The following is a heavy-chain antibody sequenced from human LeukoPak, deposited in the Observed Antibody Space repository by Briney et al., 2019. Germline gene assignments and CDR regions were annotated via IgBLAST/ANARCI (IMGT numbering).Heavy chain of an antibody. CDR1: GLTVSSNY. Sequence: GGSLRLSCAAAGLTVSSNYMTWVRQVPGEGLEWVSVFYNGINTYYADSVKGRFTTSRDNSKNTPYLQMNSLRVEDTAVYFCARVGSGNTYGYADYWGQGTLVTVSS. V-gene: IGHV3-66*01. J-gene: IGHJ4*02. D-gene: IGHD5-18*01. CDR3: ARVGSGNTYGYADY. CDR2: FYNGINT.